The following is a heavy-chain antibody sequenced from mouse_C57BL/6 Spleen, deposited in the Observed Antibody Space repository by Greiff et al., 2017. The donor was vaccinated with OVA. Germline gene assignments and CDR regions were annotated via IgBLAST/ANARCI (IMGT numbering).Heavy chain of an antibody. Sequence: EVKLEESGPGLVKPSQSLSLTCSVTGYSITSGYYWHWIRQFPGNKLEWMGYISYDGSNNYNPSLKNRISITRDTSKNQFFLKLNSVTTEDTATYYCARDRETWFAYWGQGTLVTVSA. D-gene: IGHD3-1*01. CDR3: ARDRETWFAY. CDR1: GYSITSGYY. J-gene: IGHJ3*01. CDR2: ISYDGSN. V-gene: IGHV3-6*01.